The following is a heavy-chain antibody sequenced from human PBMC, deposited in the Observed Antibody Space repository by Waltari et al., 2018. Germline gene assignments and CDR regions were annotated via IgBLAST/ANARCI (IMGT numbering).Heavy chain of an antibody. D-gene: IGHD2-8*01. V-gene: IGHV4-34*01. Sequence: QVQLQQWGAGLLKPSETLSLTCAVYGGSFSGYYWCWIRQPPGKGLEWIGEINHSGSTNYNPSLKSRVTISVDTSKNQFSLKLSSVTAADTAVYYCARGDIVLMGDYWGQGTLVTVSS. CDR3: ARGDIVLMGDY. J-gene: IGHJ4*02. CDR2: INHSGST. CDR1: GGSFSGYY.